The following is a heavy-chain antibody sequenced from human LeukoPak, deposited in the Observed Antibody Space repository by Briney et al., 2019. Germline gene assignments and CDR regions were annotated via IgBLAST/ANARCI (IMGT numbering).Heavy chain of an antibody. CDR1: GFTFSSYW. CDR2: IKQDGSEK. D-gene: IGHD5-12*01. CDR3: AVAPLRNYYYGMDV. V-gene: IGHV3-7*03. Sequence: GGSLRLSCAASGFTFSSYWMAWVRQAPVKGLEWVANIKQDGSEKYYVDSVKGRFTISRDNAKNSLYLQMNSLRAEDTAVYYCAVAPLRNYYYGMDVWGQGTTVTV. J-gene: IGHJ6*02.